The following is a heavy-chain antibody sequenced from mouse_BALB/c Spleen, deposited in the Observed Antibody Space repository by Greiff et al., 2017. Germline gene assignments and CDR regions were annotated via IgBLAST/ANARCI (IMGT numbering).Heavy chain of an antibody. Sequence: VQLKESGPGLVKPSQSLSLTCSVTGYSITSGYYWNWIRQFPGNKLEWMGYISYDGSNNYNPSLKNRISITRDTSKNQFFLKLNSVTTEDTATYYCARVNYYGNHYAMDYWGQGTSVTVSS. J-gene: IGHJ4*01. CDR1: GYSITSGYY. CDR2: ISYDGSN. CDR3: ARVNYYGNHYAMDY. D-gene: IGHD2-1*01. V-gene: IGHV3-6*02.